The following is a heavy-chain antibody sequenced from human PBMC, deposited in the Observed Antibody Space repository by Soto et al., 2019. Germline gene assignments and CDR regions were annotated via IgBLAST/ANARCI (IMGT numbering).Heavy chain of an antibody. V-gene: IGHV1-3*01. CDR3: ARVEGIEAAGRWYWFDP. D-gene: IGHD6-13*01. CDR2: INAGNGNT. CDR1: GYTFTSYA. Sequence: QVQLVQSGAEVKKPGASVKVSCKASGYTFTSYAMHWVRQAPGQRLEWMGWINAGNGNTKYSQKFQGRVTITRDTCASAAYMELSSLRSEDTAVYYCARVEGIEAAGRWYWFDPWGQGALVTVSS. J-gene: IGHJ5*02.